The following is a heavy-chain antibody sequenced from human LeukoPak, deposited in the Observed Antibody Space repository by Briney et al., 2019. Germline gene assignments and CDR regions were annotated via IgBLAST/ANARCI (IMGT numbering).Heavy chain of an antibody. CDR3: ARVVTLGGIDY. D-gene: IGHD4-23*01. J-gene: IGHJ4*02. V-gene: IGHV4-38-2*01. CDR1: VYSLSSGYY. Sequence: SETLSLTCAVSVYSLSSGYYWGWIRQPPGKGLEWIGTIFRAGNTYYNPSLKSRVTISVDTSKNQFSLKLSSVTAADTATYYCARVVTLGGIDYWGQGTLVTVSS. CDR2: IFRAGNT.